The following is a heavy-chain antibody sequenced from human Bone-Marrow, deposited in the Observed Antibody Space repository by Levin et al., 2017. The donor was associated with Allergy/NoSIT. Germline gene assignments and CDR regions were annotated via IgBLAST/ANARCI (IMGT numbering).Heavy chain of an antibody. D-gene: IGHD4/OR15-4a*01. CDR1: GFIFSNHS. CDR3: ARMGASRSTSGYYFDY. CDR2: ISSSSRYI. V-gene: IGHV3-21*06. J-gene: IGHJ4*02. Sequence: SGESLKISCLASGFIFSNHSINWVRQAPGKGLEWVSSISSSSRYIHYADSVKGRVTISRDDAKNTLYLQLDRLRAEDTAMYYCARMGASRSTSGYYFDYWGQGTLVTVSS.